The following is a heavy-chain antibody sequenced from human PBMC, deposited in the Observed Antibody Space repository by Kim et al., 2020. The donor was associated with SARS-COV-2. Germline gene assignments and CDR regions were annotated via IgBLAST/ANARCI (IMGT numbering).Heavy chain of an antibody. CDR1: GFTFSSYG. CDR2: IWYDGSNK. D-gene: IGHD5-12*01. CDR3: ARDGGYSGYYLFDY. V-gene: IGHV3-33*01. J-gene: IGHJ4*02. Sequence: GGSLRLSCAASGFTFSSYGMHWVRQAPGKGLEWVAVIWYDGSNKYYADSVKGRFTISRDNSKNMLYLQMNSLRAEDTAVYYCARDGGYSGYYLFDYWGQGTLVTVSS.